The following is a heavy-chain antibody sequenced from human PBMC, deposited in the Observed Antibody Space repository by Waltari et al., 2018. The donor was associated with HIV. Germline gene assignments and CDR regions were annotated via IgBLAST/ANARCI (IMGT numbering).Heavy chain of an antibody. CDR2: SYYRDKWSN. CDR3: ARGKYYDFWSGYYDFDY. Sequence: QVQLQQSGPGLVKPSQTLSLTCAISGDSVSSNSAAWNWIRQSPSRGLEWLGRSYYRDKWSNDYAVSVKSRRTINPDTSKSQFSLQLNSGTPEDTAVYYCARGKYYDFWSGYYDFDYWGQGTQVTVSS. D-gene: IGHD3-3*01. J-gene: IGHJ4*02. V-gene: IGHV6-1*01. CDR1: GDSVSSNSAA.